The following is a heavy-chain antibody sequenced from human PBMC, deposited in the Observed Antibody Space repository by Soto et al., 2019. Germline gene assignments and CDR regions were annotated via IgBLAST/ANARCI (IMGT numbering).Heavy chain of an antibody. CDR3: VRHGGVATFDF. V-gene: IGHV4-59*08. J-gene: IGHJ4*02. CDR2: IYYSGHT. CDR1: GGSLSGYY. D-gene: IGHD3-16*01. Sequence: QVQLQESGPGLVRPSETLSLTCTVSGGSLSGYYWSWILQAPGKGLEWIGYIYYSGHTNYKPSLKSRLTISLDRSREQSSLRLKSVTVAATGVYFCVRHGGVATFDFCGQGNLVIVSS.